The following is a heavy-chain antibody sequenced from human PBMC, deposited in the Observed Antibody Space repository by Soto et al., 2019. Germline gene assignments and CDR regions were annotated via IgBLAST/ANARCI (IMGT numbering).Heavy chain of an antibody. J-gene: IGHJ6*02. D-gene: IGHD3-3*01. Sequence: QVQLVESGGGVVQPGRSLRLSCAASGFTFSSYGMHWLRQAPGKGLEWVAVISYDGSNKYYADSVKGRFTISRDNSKNTLYLQMNSLRAGDTAVYYCAKEVWSGPMDVWGQGTTVTVSS. CDR2: ISYDGSNK. V-gene: IGHV3-30*18. CDR3: AKEVWSGPMDV. CDR1: GFTFSSYG.